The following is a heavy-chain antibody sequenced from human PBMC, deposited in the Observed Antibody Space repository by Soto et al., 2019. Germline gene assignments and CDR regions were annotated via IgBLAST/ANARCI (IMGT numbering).Heavy chain of an antibody. Sequence: SETLSLTCAVSGGSISSGGYSWSWIRQPPGKGLEWIGYIYHSGSTYYNPSLKSRVTISVDRSKNQFSLKLSSVTAADTAVYYCAATIPAPTYHLAYWGQGTLVTVSS. D-gene: IGHD2-2*01. CDR3: AATIPAPTYHLAY. CDR1: GGSISSGGYS. V-gene: IGHV4-30-2*01. J-gene: IGHJ4*02. CDR2: IYHSGST.